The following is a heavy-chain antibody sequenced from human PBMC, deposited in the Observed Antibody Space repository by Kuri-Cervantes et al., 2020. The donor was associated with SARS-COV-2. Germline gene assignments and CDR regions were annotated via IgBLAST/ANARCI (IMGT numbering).Heavy chain of an antibody. V-gene: IGHV4-4*02. CDR2: IYHSGST. J-gene: IGHJ6*02. CDR3: ARDAVVPAAMSYYYGMDV. Sequence: SETLSLTGDVSGGSISSSNWWSWVRQPPGKGLEWIGEIYHSGSTNYNPSLKSRVTISVDTSKNQFSLKLSSVTAADTAVYYCARDAVVPAAMSYYYGMDVWGQGTTVTVSS. CDR1: GGSISSSNW. D-gene: IGHD2-2*01.